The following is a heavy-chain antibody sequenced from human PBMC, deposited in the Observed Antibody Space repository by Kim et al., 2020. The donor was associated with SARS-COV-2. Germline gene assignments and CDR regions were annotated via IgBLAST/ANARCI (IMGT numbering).Heavy chain of an antibody. D-gene: IGHD4-17*01. CDR3: ARDYGASSSAFDI. Sequence: AAPVTGQSTIARDKAKNSLYLQMNSLRAEDTAVYYCARDYGASSSAFDIWGQGTMVTVSS. V-gene: IGHV3-21*01. J-gene: IGHJ3*02.